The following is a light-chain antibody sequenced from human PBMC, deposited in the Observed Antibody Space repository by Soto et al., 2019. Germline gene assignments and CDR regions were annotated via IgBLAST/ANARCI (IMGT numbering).Light chain of an antibody. CDR1: QSISSW. Sequence: DIQMTQSPSTLSASVGDRVTITCRASQSISSWLAWYQQKPGKAPQLLIQSASSLQGGFPSRFSGSGSGTDFVLSINSLQPEDFASYYCLQVSTFPRTFGQGTKVDIK. CDR3: LQVSTFPRT. CDR2: SAS. V-gene: IGKV1-12*01. J-gene: IGKJ1*01.